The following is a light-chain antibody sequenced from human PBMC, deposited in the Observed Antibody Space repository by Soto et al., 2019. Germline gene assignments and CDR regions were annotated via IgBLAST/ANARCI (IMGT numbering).Light chain of an antibody. V-gene: IGKV1-6*01. CDR2: STS. Sequence: AIQMTQSPSSLSASVGDRVTITYRASQGIRDDLGWFQQKPGKAPKLLFYSTSSLQSGVPSRFSGSGSGTNFTLTISSLQPEDFATYYCLQDYTYPWTFGQGTTVDIK. J-gene: IGKJ1*01. CDR3: LQDYTYPWT. CDR1: QGIRDD.